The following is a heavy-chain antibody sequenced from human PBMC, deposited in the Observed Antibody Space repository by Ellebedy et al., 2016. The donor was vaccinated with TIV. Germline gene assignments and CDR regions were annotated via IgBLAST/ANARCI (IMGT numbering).Heavy chain of an antibody. Sequence: MPSETLSLTCTVSGGSISSYYWSWIRQPPGKGLEWIGYIYYSGSTNYNPSLKSRVTISVDTSKNQFSLKLSSVTAADTAVYYCARGPIMTTVTTKYYYGMDVWGQGTTVTVSS. D-gene: IGHD4-11*01. J-gene: IGHJ6*02. CDR2: IYYSGST. V-gene: IGHV4-59*01. CDR3: ARGPIMTTVTTKYYYGMDV. CDR1: GGSISSYY.